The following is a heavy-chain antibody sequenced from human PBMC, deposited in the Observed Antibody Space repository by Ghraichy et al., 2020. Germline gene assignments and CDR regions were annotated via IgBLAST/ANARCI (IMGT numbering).Heavy chain of an antibody. Sequence: GGSLRLSCAASGFTFSSYWMSWVRQAPGKGLEWVTNIKQDGSEKYYVDSVKGRFTISRDNAKNSLYLQMNSLRAEDTAVYYCARSWYSSGWYDHGMDVWGQGTTVTVSS. CDR3: ARSWYSSGWYDHGMDV. J-gene: IGHJ6*02. D-gene: IGHD6-19*01. V-gene: IGHV3-7*03. CDR1: GFTFSSYW. CDR2: IKQDGSEK.